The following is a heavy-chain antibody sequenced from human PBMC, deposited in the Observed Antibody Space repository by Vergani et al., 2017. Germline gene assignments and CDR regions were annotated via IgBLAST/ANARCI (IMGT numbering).Heavy chain of an antibody. V-gene: IGHV1-18*01. CDR1: GGTFSSYT. Sequence: QVQLVQSGAEVKKPGSSVKVSCKASGGTFSSYTISWVRQAPGQGLEWMGRISAYNGNTNYAQKLQGRVTMTTDTSTSTAYMELRSLRSDDTAVYYCARDVTTYCGGDCANDAFDIWGQGTMVTVSS. J-gene: IGHJ3*02. D-gene: IGHD2-21*02. CDR2: ISAYNGNT. CDR3: ARDVTTYCGGDCANDAFDI.